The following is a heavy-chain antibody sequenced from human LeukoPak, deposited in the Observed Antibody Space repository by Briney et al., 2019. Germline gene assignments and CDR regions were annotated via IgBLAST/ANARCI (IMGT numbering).Heavy chain of an antibody. CDR3: ARHLYSSSMYGWFDP. D-gene: IGHD6-13*01. Sequence: PSETLSLTCTVSGGSISSSSYYWGWIRQPPGKGLEWIGRIYYSGSTYYNPSLKSRVTISVDTSKNQFSLKLSSVTAADTAVYYCARHLYSSSMYGWFDPWGQGTLVTVSS. V-gene: IGHV4-39*01. CDR2: IYYSGST. J-gene: IGHJ5*02. CDR1: GGSISSSSYY.